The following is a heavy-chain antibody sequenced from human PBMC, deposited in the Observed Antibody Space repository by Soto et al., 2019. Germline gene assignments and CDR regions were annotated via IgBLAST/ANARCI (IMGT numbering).Heavy chain of an antibody. J-gene: IGHJ4*02. V-gene: IGHV4-31*03. CDR3: ARGRDIVVVGTYYFDY. D-gene: IGHD2-15*01. CDR2: IYYSGST. Sequence: SETLSLTCSVSGGSISSGGYYWSWIRQHPGKGLEWIGYIYYSGSTYYNPSLKSRVTISVDTSKNQFSLKLSSVTAADTAVYYCARGRDIVVVGTYYFDYWGQGTLVTVSS. CDR1: GGSISSGGYY.